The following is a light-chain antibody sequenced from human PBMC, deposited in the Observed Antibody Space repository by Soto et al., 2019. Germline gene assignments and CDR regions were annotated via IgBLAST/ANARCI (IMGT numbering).Light chain of an antibody. Sequence: QSALTQPASVSGSPGQSITISCTGTSSDVGSYNLVSWYQQHPGEAPKVMIYEVSKRPSGVSNRFSGSKSGNTASLTISGLQADDEADYYCCSYAGSSTGVFGGGTKLTVL. CDR1: SSDVGSYNL. CDR2: EVS. V-gene: IGLV2-23*02. CDR3: CSYAGSSTGV. J-gene: IGLJ3*02.